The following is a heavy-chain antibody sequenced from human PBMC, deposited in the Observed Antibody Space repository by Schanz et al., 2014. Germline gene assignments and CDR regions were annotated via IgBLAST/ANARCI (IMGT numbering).Heavy chain of an antibody. Sequence: VQLVESGGGVVQPGRSLRLSCAASGFTMITYAMHWVRQPPGKGLEWVAIITYDGSNTYHADSVKGRFTISRDNSKXXLYLQMNSLRAEDTAVYYCIRGDIMVVPVAHFWGQGILVTVSS. D-gene: IGHD2-2*01. V-gene: IGHV3-30*04. CDR2: ITYDGSNT. CDR3: IRGDIMVVPVAHF. J-gene: IGHJ4*02. CDR1: GFTMITYA.